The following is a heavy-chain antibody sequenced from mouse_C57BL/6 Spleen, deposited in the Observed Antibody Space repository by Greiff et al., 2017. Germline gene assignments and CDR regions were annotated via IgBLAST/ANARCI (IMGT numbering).Heavy chain of an antibody. CDR3: ARGAYYGGSYGYFDV. V-gene: IGHV1-82*01. D-gene: IGHD1-1*01. CDR2: IYPADGDT. J-gene: IGHJ1*03. CDR1: GYAFSSSW. Sequence: QVQLKQSGPELVKPGASVKISCKASGYAFSSSWMNWVKQRPGKGLEWIGRIYPADGDTNYNGKFKGKATLTADKSSSTAYMQLSSLTSEDSAVYFCARGAYYGGSYGYFDVWGTGTTVTVSS.